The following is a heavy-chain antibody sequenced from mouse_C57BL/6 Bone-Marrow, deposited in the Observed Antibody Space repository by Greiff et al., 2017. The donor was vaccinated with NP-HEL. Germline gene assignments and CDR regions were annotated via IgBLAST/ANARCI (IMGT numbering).Heavy chain of an antibody. CDR3: ARHHHGSSPFAY. D-gene: IGHD1-1*01. CDR2: IDPNSGGT. Sequence: VQLQQPGAELVKPGASVKLSCKASGSTFTSYLLHWVKQRPGRGLEWIGRIDPNSGGTKYNEKFKSKATLTVDKPSSTAYMQLNSLTSEDSAVFYWARHHHGSSPFAYWGQGTTLTVSS. V-gene: IGHV1-72*01. CDR1: GSTFTSYL. J-gene: IGHJ2*01.